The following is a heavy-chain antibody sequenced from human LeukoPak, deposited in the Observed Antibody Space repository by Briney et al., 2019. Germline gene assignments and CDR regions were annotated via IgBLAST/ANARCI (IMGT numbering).Heavy chain of an antibody. CDR1: GDSISSGDYY. Sequence: PSETLSLTCTASGDSISSGDYYWSWIRQPAGKVLEWIGRISSSGSTNYNPSLKSRVTISVDTSKNQFSLKLSSVTAADTAVYFCARGPYSYDSSGAFDIWGQGTMVTVSS. V-gene: IGHV4-61*02. J-gene: IGHJ3*02. CDR2: ISSSGST. CDR3: ARGPYSYDSSGAFDI. D-gene: IGHD3-22*01.